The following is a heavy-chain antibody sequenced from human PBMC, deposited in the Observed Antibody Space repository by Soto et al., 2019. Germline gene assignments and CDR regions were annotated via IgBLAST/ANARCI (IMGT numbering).Heavy chain of an antibody. D-gene: IGHD2-8*01. J-gene: IGHJ3*02. CDR1: GYTFTGYY. CDR3: ARVHTEYCTNGVCSRGAFDI. Sequence: ASVKVSCKASGYTFTGYYMHWVRQAPGQGLEWMGWINPNSGGTNYAQKFQGWVTMTRETSISTAYMELSRLRSDDTAVYYCARVHTEYCTNGVCSRGAFDIWGQGTMVTVSS. CDR2: INPNSGGT. V-gene: IGHV1-2*04.